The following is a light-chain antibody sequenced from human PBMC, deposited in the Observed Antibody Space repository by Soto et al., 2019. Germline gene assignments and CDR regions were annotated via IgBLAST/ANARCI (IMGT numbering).Light chain of an antibody. CDR3: QQYSTYPWT. J-gene: IGKJ1*01. CDR2: AVS. V-gene: IGKV1-16*02. Sequence: DIQMTQSPSSLSASVGDRVTITCRASQGINNDLAWFQQRPGKAPKSLIYAVSRLQSGVPSKFSGSGSGTDFTLTISSLQPDDFATYYCQQYSTYPWTFGQGTKVEIK. CDR1: QGINND.